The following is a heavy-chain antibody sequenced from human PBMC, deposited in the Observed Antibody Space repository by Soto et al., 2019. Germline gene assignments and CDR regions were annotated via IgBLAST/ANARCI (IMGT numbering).Heavy chain of an antibody. Sequence: GASVKVSCKASGYTFTSYGISWVRQAPGQGLEWMGWISAYNGNTNYEQKLQGRVTMTTDTTTSTAYMELRSLRSHDTAVYYCAITPILEEDGRYHFDYWGQGTLVTVSS. CDR3: AITPILEEDGRYHFDY. J-gene: IGHJ4*02. CDR2: ISAYNGNT. CDR1: GYTFTSYG. D-gene: IGHD1-26*01. V-gene: IGHV1-18*01.